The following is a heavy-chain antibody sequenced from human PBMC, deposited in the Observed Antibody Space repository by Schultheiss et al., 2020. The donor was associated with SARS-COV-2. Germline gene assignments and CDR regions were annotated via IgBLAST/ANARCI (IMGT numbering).Heavy chain of an antibody. V-gene: IGHV3-13*05. Sequence: GGSLRLSCAASGFTFDDYAMHWVRQATGKGLEWVSAIGTAGDPYYPGSVKGRFTISRDNSKNTLYLQMNSLRAEDTAVYFCAKDQVNDYWGQGTLVTVSS. CDR3: AKDQVNDY. D-gene: IGHD2-21*01. CDR1: GFTFDDYA. CDR2: IGTAGDP. J-gene: IGHJ4*02.